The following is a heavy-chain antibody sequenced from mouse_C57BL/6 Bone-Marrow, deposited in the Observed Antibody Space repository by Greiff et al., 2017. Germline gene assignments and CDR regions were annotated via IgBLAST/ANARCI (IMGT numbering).Heavy chain of an antibody. D-gene: IGHD2-4*01. J-gene: IGHJ2*01. Sequence: QVQLKQSGPGLVAPSQSLSITCTVSGFSLTSYGVHWVRQPPGKGLEWLVVIWSDGSTTYNSALKSRLSISKDNSKSQVFLKMNSLQTDDTAMYYCARHPPYDYLYFDYWGQGTTLTVSS. CDR2: IWSDGST. CDR3: ARHPPYDYLYFDY. V-gene: IGHV2-6-1*01. CDR1: GFSLTSYG.